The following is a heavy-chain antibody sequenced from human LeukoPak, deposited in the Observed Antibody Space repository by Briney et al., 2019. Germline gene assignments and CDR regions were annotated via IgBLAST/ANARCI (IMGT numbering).Heavy chain of an antibody. CDR1: GYNFTNYW. Sequence: GESLKISCKGSGYNFTNYWIGWVRQMSGKGLEWMGVIYPGDSDTTYSPSFQDQVTISVDKSISTAYLQWSSLKDSDTAMYYCARHFSGGDEYWGQGTLVTISS. V-gene: IGHV5-51*01. D-gene: IGHD2-21*02. J-gene: IGHJ4*02. CDR3: ARHFSGGDEY. CDR2: IYPGDSDT.